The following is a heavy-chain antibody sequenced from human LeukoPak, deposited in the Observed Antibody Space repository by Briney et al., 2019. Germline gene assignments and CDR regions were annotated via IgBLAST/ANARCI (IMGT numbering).Heavy chain of an antibody. V-gene: IGHV4-39*01. Sequence: SETLSLTCTVSGGSISSSSYYWGWIRQPPGKGLEWIGSIYYSGSTYYNPSLKSRVTISVDTSKNQFSLKLSSVTAADTAVYYCASTSPIDAFDIWGQGTMVTASS. J-gene: IGHJ3*02. CDR2: IYYSGST. CDR1: GGSISSSSYY. CDR3: ASTSPIDAFDI. D-gene: IGHD1-26*01.